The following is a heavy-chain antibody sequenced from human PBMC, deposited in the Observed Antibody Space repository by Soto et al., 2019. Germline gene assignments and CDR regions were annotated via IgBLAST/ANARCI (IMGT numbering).Heavy chain of an antibody. CDR3: ARDPGDRNGMIV. CDR2: IYSGGST. J-gene: IGHJ6*02. V-gene: IGHV3-66*01. D-gene: IGHD1-26*01. Sequence: EVQVVESGGGLVQPGGSLRLSCAASGFTVSSDYMNWVRQAPGKGLEWVSVIYSGGSTYCADSVKGRFTISRDNSKNTLYLQMNSLRAEDTAVYYCARDPGDRNGMIVWGQGTTVTVSS. CDR1: GFTVSSDY.